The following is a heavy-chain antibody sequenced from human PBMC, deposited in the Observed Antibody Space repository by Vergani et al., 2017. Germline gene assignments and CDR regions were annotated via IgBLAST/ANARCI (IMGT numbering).Heavy chain of an antibody. J-gene: IGHJ3*02. Sequence: QVQLVQSGAEVKKPGASVKVSCKVSGYTLTELSMHWVRQAPGKGLEWMGGFDPEDGETIYAQKFQGRVTMTEDTSTDTAYMELSSLRSEDTAVYYCAAEVQTVRGVMGATFDAFDIWGRGTMVTVSS. CDR1: GYTLTELS. V-gene: IGHV1-24*01. D-gene: IGHD3-10*01. CDR3: AAEVQTVRGVMGATFDAFDI. CDR2: FDPEDGET.